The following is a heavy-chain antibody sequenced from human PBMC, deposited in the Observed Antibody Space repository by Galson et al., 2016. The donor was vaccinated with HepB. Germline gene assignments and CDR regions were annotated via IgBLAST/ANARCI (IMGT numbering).Heavy chain of an antibody. CDR1: GFTLTHYG. CDR2: IWYDGSYK. V-gene: IGHV3-33*01. CDR3: AREIPHMVHGGLDY. J-gene: IGHJ4*02. D-gene: IGHD2-2*02. Sequence: SLRLSCATSGFTLTHYGMLWVRQAPGKGLEWVAVIWYDGSYKYYADSVEGRFTISRDISENTVYLQMNSLRGEETAVYYCAREIPHMVHGGLDYWGQGTLVTVSS.